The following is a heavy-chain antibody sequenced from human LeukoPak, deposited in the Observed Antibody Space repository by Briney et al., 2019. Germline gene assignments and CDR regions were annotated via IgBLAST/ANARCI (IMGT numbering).Heavy chain of an antibody. J-gene: IGHJ4*02. CDR2: IHSSGST. V-gene: IGHV4-59*08. Sequence: SETLSLTCTVSGGSISSYYWSWIRQPPGKGLEWIGYIHSSGSTKYNPSLKSRVTISVDTSKNQFSLKLSSVTAADTAVYYRARWYSSGWAFDYWGQGTLVTVSS. CDR1: GGSISSYY. CDR3: ARWYSSGWAFDY. D-gene: IGHD6-19*01.